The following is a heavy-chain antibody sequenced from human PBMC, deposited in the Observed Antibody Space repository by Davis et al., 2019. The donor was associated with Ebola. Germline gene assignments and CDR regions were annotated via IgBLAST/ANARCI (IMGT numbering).Heavy chain of an antibody. CDR3: ARDLRKGSGSYRFDY. V-gene: IGHV3-48*01. CDR1: GFTFSPYS. CDR2: ITSSSSTI. Sequence: GGSLRLSCAASGFTFSPYSMNWVRQAPGKGLEWVSYITSSSSTIYYADSVKGRFTISRDNAKNSLYLQMNSLRAEDTAVYYCARDLRKGSGSYRFDYWGQGTLVTVSS. D-gene: IGHD3-10*01. J-gene: IGHJ4*02.